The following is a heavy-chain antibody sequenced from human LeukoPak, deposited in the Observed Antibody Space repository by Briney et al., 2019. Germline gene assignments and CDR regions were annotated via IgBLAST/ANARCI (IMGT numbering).Heavy chain of an antibody. J-gene: IGHJ4*02. CDR2: IKHDGSEK. D-gene: IGHD5-18*01. Sequence: PGGSLRLSCAASGFIFSNYWMSWVRQAPGKGLEWVANIKHDGSEKYYVDSVRGRFTISRGNAKNSLYLQMNSLRAEDTAVYYCARDTATYWGQGTLVTVSS. CDR1: GFIFSNYW. CDR3: ARDTATY. V-gene: IGHV3-7*01.